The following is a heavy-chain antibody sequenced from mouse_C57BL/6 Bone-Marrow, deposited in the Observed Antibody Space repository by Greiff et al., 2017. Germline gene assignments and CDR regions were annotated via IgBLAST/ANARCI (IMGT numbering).Heavy chain of an antibody. CDR2: ISYDGSN. V-gene: IGHV3-6*01. J-gene: IGHJ2*01. Sequence: EVKLMESGPGLVKPSQSLSLTCSVTGYSITSGYYWNWIRQFPGNKLEWMGYISYDGSNNYNPSLKNRISITRDTSKNQFFLKLNSVTTEDTATYYCARGPHYYGSSRYYFDYWGQGTTLTVSS. D-gene: IGHD1-1*01. CDR1: GYSITSGYY. CDR3: ARGPHYYGSSRYYFDY.